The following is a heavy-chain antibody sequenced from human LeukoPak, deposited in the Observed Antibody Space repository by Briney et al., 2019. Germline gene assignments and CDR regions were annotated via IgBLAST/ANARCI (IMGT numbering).Heavy chain of an antibody. D-gene: IGHD6-19*01. CDR1: GFTLQNYL. CDR2: INSDGSST. J-gene: IGHJ3*02. CDR3: AGRPSNSGAFDI. V-gene: IGHV3-74*01. Sequence: GSLRLSWAASGFTLQNYLMHLVRQGPREGLVLVSRINSDGSSTSYADSVKGRFTISRDNAKNTLYLQMNSLRAEDTAVYYCAGRPSNSGAFDIWGQGTMVTVSS.